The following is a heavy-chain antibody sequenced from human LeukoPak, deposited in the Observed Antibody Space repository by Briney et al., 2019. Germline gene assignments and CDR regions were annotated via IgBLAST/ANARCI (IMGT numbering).Heavy chain of an antibody. CDR3: ARADPYGDSTPDF. D-gene: IGHD4-17*01. Sequence: GGSLRLSCVASGFTFGGHEMNWVRQAPGKGLEWLSYISTTGSTIYYADSVKGRFTISRDNAKNSLYLQMNSLRVEDTAVYYCARADPYGDSTPDFWGQGTPVTVSS. V-gene: IGHV3-48*03. CDR1: GFTFGGHE. J-gene: IGHJ4*02. CDR2: ISTTGSTI.